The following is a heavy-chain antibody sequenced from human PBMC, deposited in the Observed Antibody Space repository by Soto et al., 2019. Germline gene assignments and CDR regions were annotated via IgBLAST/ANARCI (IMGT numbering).Heavy chain of an antibody. V-gene: IGHV4-39*01. CDR2: IYYSGST. Sequence: SETLSLTCTVSGDSISSSTFFWGWVRQPPGKGLEWIGSIYYSGSTYYNPSLKSRVTISVDTSKNHFSLKVSSVTAADTAVYYCARHLGEGYFDYWGQGTLVNVSS. CDR1: GDSISSSTFF. J-gene: IGHJ4*02. CDR3: ARHLGEGYFDY.